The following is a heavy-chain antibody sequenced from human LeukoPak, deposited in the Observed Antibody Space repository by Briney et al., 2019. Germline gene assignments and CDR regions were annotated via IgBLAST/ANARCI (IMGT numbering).Heavy chain of an antibody. D-gene: IGHD4/OR15-4a*01. CDR1: GGSISSYY. J-gene: IGHJ6*02. Sequence: SETLSHTCTVSGGSISSYYWGWIRQPPGKGLEWIGYIYYSGSTNYNPSLKSRVTISVDTSKNQFSLKLSSVTAADTAVYYCARQGVHYYYGMDVWGQGTTVTVSS. CDR2: IYYSGST. V-gene: IGHV4-59*08. CDR3: ARQGVHYYYGMDV.